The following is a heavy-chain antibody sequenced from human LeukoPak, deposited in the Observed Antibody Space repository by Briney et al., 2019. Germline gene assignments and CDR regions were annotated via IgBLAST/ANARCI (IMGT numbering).Heavy chain of an antibody. Sequence: HPGGSLRLSCAASGFTFSSYAMSWVRQAPGKGLEWVSAISGSGGSTYYADSVKGRFTIFRDNSKNTLYLQMNSLRAEDTAVYYCAKDRTQQLDDDYWGQGTLVTVSS. CDR2: ISGSGGST. V-gene: IGHV3-23*01. J-gene: IGHJ4*02. CDR1: GFTFSSYA. CDR3: AKDRTQQLDDDY. D-gene: IGHD6-13*01.